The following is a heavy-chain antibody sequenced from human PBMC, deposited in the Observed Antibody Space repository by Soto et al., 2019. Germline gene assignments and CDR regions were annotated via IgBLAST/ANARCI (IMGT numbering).Heavy chain of an antibody. J-gene: IGHJ4*02. D-gene: IGHD3-10*01. CDR1: GFTFSSYA. Sequence: GGSLRLSRAASGFTFSSYAMSWVRQAPGKGLEWVSAISGSGGSTYYADSVKGRFTISRDNSKNTLYLQMNSLRAEDTAVYYCAKDGGWFGESGFHYFDYWGQGTLVTVSS. V-gene: IGHV3-23*01. CDR3: AKDGGWFGESGFHYFDY. CDR2: ISGSGGST.